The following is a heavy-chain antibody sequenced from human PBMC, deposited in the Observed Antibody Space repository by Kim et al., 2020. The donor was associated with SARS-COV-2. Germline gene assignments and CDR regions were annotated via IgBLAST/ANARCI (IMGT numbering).Heavy chain of an antibody. V-gene: IGHV1-2*06. Sequence: ASVKVSCKASGYTFTGYYMHWVRQAPGQGLEWMGRINPNSGGTNYAQKFQGRVTMTRDTSISTAYMELSRLRSDDTAVYYCAREGGENDFWSGYITYGMDVWGQGTTVTVSS. CDR1: GYTFTGYY. CDR2: INPNSGGT. CDR3: AREGGENDFWSGYITYGMDV. D-gene: IGHD3-3*01. J-gene: IGHJ6*02.